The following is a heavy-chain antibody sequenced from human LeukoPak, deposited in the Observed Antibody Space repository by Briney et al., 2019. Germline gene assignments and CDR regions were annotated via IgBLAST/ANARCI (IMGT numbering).Heavy chain of an antibody. CDR2: INPSGGST. CDR1: GYTFTSYY. CDR3: ARVRGGSYFVDAFDI. J-gene: IGHJ3*02. V-gene: IGHV1-46*01. D-gene: IGHD1-26*01. Sequence: GASVKVSCKASGYTFTSYYMHWVRQAPGQGLEWMGIINPSGGSTSYAQKFQGRVTMTRDMSTSTVYMELSSLRSEDTAVYYCARVRGGSYFVDAFDIWGRGTMVTVSS.